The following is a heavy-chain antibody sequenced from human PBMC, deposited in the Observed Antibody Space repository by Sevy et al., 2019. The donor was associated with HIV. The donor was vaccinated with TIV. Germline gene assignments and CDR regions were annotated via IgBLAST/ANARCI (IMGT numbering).Heavy chain of an antibody. CDR1: GYTFKTYC. V-gene: IGHV1-18*01. J-gene: IGHJ4*02. Sequence: ASVKVSCKTFGYTFKTYCISWVRQAPGQGLEWMGWISAYSGDTIFAQKFQGRVTMTTDTSTSTAYMELSSLRSDDTAVYFCARDKPQGVVIIPGSMWGGVDYWGQGTVVTVSS. CDR2: ISAYSGDT. CDR3: ARDKPQGVVIIPGSMWGGVDY. D-gene: IGHD2-2*01.